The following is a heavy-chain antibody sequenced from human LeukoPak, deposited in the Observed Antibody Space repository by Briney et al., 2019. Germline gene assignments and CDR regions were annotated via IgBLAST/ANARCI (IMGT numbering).Heavy chain of an antibody. J-gene: IGHJ5*02. CDR1: GGSISSSSYY. CDR2: IYYSGST. V-gene: IGHV4-39*01. D-gene: IGHD3-3*01. Sequence: SETLSLTCTVSGGSISSSSYYWGWIRQPPGKGLEWIGSIYYSGSTYYNPSLKSRVTISVDTSKNQFSLKLSSVTAADTAVYYCARHWARYYDFWSGYSSNWFDPWGQGTLVTVSS. CDR3: ARHWARYYDFWSGYSSNWFDP.